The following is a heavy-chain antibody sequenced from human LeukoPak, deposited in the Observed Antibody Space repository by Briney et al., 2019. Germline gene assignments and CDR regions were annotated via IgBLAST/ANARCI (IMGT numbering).Heavy chain of an antibody. CDR3: ADGLYSYGLGDIDY. V-gene: IGHV3-9*01. D-gene: IGHD5-18*01. CDR1: GYTFDDYA. Sequence: SLRLSCAASGYTFDDYAMHWVRQAPGKGLEWVSGNSWNSGSIGYADSLKGRFTITRDNAKHSAYLQISGLIAEDTALYYCADGLYSYGLGDIDYWGQGALVTVSS. J-gene: IGHJ4*02. CDR2: NSWNSGSI.